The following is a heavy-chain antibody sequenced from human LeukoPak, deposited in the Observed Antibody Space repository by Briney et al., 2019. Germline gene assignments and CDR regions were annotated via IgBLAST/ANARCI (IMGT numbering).Heavy chain of an antibody. D-gene: IGHD3-22*01. V-gene: IGHV3-11*04. Sequence: GGSLRLSCEVSGFTFSDYYMSWIRQAPGKGLEWVSYISSSGSTKNYEDSVKGRFTISRDNAKNSLYLQMNSLRAEDTAVYYCARDLPEPQPDYYDSSGYPVAFDIWGQGTMVTVSS. CDR1: GFTFSDYY. CDR2: ISSSGSTK. J-gene: IGHJ3*02. CDR3: ARDLPEPQPDYYDSSGYPVAFDI.